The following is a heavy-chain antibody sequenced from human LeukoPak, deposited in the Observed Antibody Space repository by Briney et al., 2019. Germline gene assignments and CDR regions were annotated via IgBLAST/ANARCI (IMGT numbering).Heavy chain of an antibody. CDR3: AKDPRPYGGSTYYFDY. Sequence: PGGSLRLSCAASGFTFSSYGMHWVRQAPGKGLEWVAFIRYDGSNKYYADSVKGRFTISRDNSKNTLYLQMYSLRAEDTAVYYCAKDPRPYGGSTYYFDYWGQGTLVTVSS. CDR1: GFTFSSYG. D-gene: IGHD5-12*01. V-gene: IGHV3-30*02. J-gene: IGHJ4*02. CDR2: IRYDGSNK.